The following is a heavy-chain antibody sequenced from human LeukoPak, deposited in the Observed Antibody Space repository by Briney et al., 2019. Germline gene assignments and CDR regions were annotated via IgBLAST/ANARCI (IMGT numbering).Heavy chain of an antibody. Sequence: PGGSLRLSCAASGFTFSSYAMSWVRQAPGKGLEWIGEINHSGSTNYNPSLKSRVTISVDTSKNQFSLKLSSVTAADTAVYYCARGDPYYDILTGYPVRVFDYWGQGTLVTVSS. CDR2: INHSGST. CDR1: GFTFSSYA. J-gene: IGHJ4*02. CDR3: ARGDPYYDILTGYPVRVFDY. D-gene: IGHD3-9*01. V-gene: IGHV4-34*01.